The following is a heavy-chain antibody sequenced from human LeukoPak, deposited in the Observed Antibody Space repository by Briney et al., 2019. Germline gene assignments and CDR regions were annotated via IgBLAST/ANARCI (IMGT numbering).Heavy chain of an antibody. Sequence: SETLSLTCAVYGGSFSGYYWSWIRQPPGKGLEWIGEINHSGSTNYNPTLKSRVTISVDTSKNQFSLKLSSVTAADTAVYYCARQGDYALPYWGQGTLVTVSS. D-gene: IGHD4-17*01. J-gene: IGHJ4*02. CDR1: GGSFSGYY. CDR2: INHSGST. CDR3: ARQGDYALPY. V-gene: IGHV4-34*01.